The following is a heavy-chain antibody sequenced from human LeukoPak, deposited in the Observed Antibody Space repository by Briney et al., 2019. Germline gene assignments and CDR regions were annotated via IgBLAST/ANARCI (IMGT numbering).Heavy chain of an antibody. J-gene: IGHJ4*02. V-gene: IGHV4-59*08. CDR3: ARHGRMVIMSKFSTGIDQ. Sequence: SETLSLTCTVPDGFISNYFWSWIRQPPGKGLEWIGYIYYTGMTNSNPSLKSRVTISMDTSKNQFSLNLRSVTAADTAIYYCARHGRMVIMSKFSTGIDQWGQGTLVTVSS. CDR1: DGFISNYF. D-gene: IGHD2-8*01. CDR2: IYYTGMT.